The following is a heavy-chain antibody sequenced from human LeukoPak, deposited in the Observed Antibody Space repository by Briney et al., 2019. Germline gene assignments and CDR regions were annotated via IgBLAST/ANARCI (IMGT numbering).Heavy chain of an antibody. CDR2: FDPEDGET. CDR3: ATVFGYCSGGSCYRWFDP. Sequence: SVTVSCKVSGYTLTELSMHWVRQAPGKGLEWMGGFDPEDGETIYAQNFQGRVTMTEDTSTDTAYMELSSLRSEDTAVYYCATVFGYCSGGSCYRWFDPWGQGTLVTVSS. J-gene: IGHJ5*02. V-gene: IGHV1-24*01. CDR1: GYTLTELS. D-gene: IGHD2-15*01.